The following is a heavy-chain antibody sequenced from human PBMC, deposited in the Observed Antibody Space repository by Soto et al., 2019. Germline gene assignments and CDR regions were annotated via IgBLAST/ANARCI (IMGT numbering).Heavy chain of an antibody. CDR3: ARDHGDTMVSNWFDP. V-gene: IGHV1-18*01. D-gene: IGHD3-10*01. CDR1: GYTFTSYG. Sequence: AASVTVSCQTSGYTFTSYGISWVRQAPGQGLEWMGWISAYNGNTNYAQKLQGRVTMTTDTSTSTAYMELRSLRSDDTAVYYCARDHGDTMVSNWFDPWGQGTLVTVSS. CDR2: ISAYNGNT. J-gene: IGHJ5*02.